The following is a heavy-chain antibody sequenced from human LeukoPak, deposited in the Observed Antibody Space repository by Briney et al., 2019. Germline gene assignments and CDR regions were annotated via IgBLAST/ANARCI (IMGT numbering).Heavy chain of an antibody. J-gene: IGHJ4*02. CDR3: ARVRKVGSSSSMGY. D-gene: IGHD6-6*01. V-gene: IGHV1-8*01. Sequence: ASVKVSCKASGYTFTSYDINWGRQATGQGLEWMGWMNPNSGNTGYARKFQGRVTMTRNTSISTAYMELSSLRSEDTAVYYCARVRKVGSSSSMGYWGQGTLVTVSS. CDR1: GYTFTSYD. CDR2: MNPNSGNT.